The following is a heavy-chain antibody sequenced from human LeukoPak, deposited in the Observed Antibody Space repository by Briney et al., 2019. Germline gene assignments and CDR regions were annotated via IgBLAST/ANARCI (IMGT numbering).Heavy chain of an antibody. V-gene: IGHV3-11*05. CDR1: GFTFSDYY. J-gene: IGHJ4*02. D-gene: IGHD3-10*01. CDR3: ATDRSGTYHLDY. CDR2: ISSSSSYT. Sequence: PGGSLRLSCAASGFTFSDYYMSWIRQAPGKGLEWVSYISSSSSYTNYADSVKGRFTISRDSAKNSLYLQMNSLRAEDTAVYFCATDRSGTYHLDYWGQGTLVTVSS.